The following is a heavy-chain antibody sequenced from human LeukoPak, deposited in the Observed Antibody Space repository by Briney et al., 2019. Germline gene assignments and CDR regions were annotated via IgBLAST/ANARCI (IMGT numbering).Heavy chain of an antibody. D-gene: IGHD3-10*01. CDR2: AHYSGST. V-gene: IGHV4-39*07. CDR1: GGSSGSSNYF. J-gene: IGHJ4*02. CDR3: ARALYGRYFDY. Sequence: SETLSLTCTVSGGSSGSSNYFWGWIRQPPGKGLEWIGTAHYSGSTYYNPSLKSRFTISIDTSKNQFSLQLSSVTAADTAVYYCARALYGRYFDYWGQGTLVAVSS.